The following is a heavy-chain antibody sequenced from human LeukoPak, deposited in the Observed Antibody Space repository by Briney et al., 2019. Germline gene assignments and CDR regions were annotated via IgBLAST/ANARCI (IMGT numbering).Heavy chain of an antibody. Sequence: SETLSLTCAVYGGSFSGYYWSWIRQPPGKGLEWIGEINHSGSTNYNPSLKSRVTISVDTSKNQFSLKLSSVTAADTAVYYCARAPPRYCSGTSCYPRNWFDPWGQGTLVTVSS. J-gene: IGHJ5*02. CDR2: INHSGST. D-gene: IGHD2-2*01. CDR1: GGSFSGYY. CDR3: ARAPPRYCSGTSCYPRNWFDP. V-gene: IGHV4-34*01.